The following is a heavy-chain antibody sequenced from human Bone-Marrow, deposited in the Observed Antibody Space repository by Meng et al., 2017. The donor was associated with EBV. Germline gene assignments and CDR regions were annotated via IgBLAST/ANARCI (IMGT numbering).Heavy chain of an antibody. CDR2: IKHSGST. J-gene: IGHJ5*02. V-gene: IGHV4-34*01. D-gene: IGHD6-25*01. CDR1: GGSSSGYY. CDR3: ATQRRDTDWFDP. Sequence: VPPPQWGQRLRNPSGSLSLRGALYGGSSSGYYPTLIRQPPGKGLEWSEEIKHSGSTNYNPSLKSRATISVDTSKNQFALKLSSVTAADTAVYYCATQRRDTDWFDPWGQGTLVTVSS.